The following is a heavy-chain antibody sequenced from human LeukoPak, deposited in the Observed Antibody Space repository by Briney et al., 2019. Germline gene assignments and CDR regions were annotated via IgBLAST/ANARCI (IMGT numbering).Heavy chain of an antibody. D-gene: IGHD1-26*01. V-gene: IGHV3-48*01. J-gene: IGHJ4*02. Sequence: GGSLRLSCAASGFTFSSYSMNWVRQAPGKGLEWVSYISSRSSSIYYADSVKGRFTISRDNAKNSLYLQMNSLRAEDTGVYYCARDQYTGNYYFDYWGQGTLVTVSS. CDR1: GFTFSSYS. CDR3: ARDQYTGNYYFDY. CDR2: ISSRSSSI.